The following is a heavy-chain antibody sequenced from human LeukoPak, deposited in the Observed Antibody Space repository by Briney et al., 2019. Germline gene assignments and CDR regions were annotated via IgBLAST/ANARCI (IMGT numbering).Heavy chain of an antibody. Sequence: GGSLRLSCAASGFTHSNYWMHWVRQVPGKGLVWVSSINGHGNTTKYADSVRGRFTISRDNAKNTLFLQMYSLRADDTAVYFCSRGREYISNWNPFDFWGHGTLVTVSS. V-gene: IGHV3-74*01. CDR2: INGHGNTT. CDR1: GFTHSNYW. CDR3: SRGREYISNWNPFDF. J-gene: IGHJ4*01. D-gene: IGHD6-13*01.